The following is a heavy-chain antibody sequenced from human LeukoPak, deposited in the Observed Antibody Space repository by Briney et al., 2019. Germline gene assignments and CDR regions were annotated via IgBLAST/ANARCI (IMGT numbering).Heavy chain of an antibody. CDR1: GFTFSTYE. V-gene: IGHV3-21*01. D-gene: IGHD1-14*01. Sequence: PGGSLRLSCAASGFTFSTYEMNWVRQAPGKGLEWVSSISSSSSYIYYADSVKGRFTISRDNAKNSLYLQMNSLRAEDTAVYYCARDPNRGGAFDIWGQGTMVTVSS. CDR3: ARDPNRGGAFDI. J-gene: IGHJ3*02. CDR2: ISSSSSYI.